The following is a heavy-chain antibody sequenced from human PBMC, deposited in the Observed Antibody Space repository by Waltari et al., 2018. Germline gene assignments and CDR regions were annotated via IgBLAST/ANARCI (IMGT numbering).Heavy chain of an antibody. Sequence: EVQLLESGGGLVQPGGSLRLSCAASGFTFSSYAMSWVRTAPGKGLEWVSAIGGRGGSTDYADSGKGRLTISRDNSKNTLYLQMNSLRAEDTAVYYCAKDLRYSSRGEPNYWGQGTLVTVSS. J-gene: IGHJ4*02. CDR1: GFTFSSYA. CDR2: IGGRGGST. V-gene: IGHV3-23*01. D-gene: IGHD6-13*01. CDR3: AKDLRYSSRGEPNY.